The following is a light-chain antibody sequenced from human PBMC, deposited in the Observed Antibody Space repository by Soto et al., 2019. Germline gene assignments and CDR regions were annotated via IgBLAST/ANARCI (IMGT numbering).Light chain of an antibody. CDR3: QQRSDWPRA. V-gene: IGKV3-11*01. J-gene: IGKJ4*01. CDR2: DAS. Sequence: EIVLTQSPATLSLSPGERATLSCRASQSVGSYVVWYQQKPGQAPRLRIYDASKRSTGIPERFSGSGSGSDFTLTISSLEPEDFADYFCQQRSDWPRAFGRGTKVEMK. CDR1: QSVGSY.